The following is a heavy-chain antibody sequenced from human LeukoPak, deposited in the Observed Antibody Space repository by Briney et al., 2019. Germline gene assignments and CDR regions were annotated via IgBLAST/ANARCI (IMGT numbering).Heavy chain of an antibody. D-gene: IGHD5-12*01. CDR2: IYYSGST. CDR3: ARGYSGYDSGFDY. CDR1: GGSISSSSYY. Sequence: SETLSLTCTVSGGSISSSSYYWGWIRQPPGKGLEWIGSIYYSGSTYYNPSLKSRVTISVDTSKNQFSLKLSSVTAADTAVYYCARGYSGYDSGFDYWGQGTLVTVSS. J-gene: IGHJ4*02. V-gene: IGHV4-39*07.